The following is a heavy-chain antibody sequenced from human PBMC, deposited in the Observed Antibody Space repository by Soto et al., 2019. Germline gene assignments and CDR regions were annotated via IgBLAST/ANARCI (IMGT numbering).Heavy chain of an antibody. CDR3: VHRAGMGGNSWLPGH. CDR2: LYWDDDK. J-gene: IGHJ4*02. D-gene: IGHD6-13*01. V-gene: IGHV2-5*02. Sequence: QITLKESGPTLVKPTQTLTLTCTFSGFSLSTSEVGVGWIRQPPGKALEWLALLYWDDDKGYNPSLKSMLTITKDTPKIHVVLTLTDRNPLYTATYYFVHRAGMGGNSWLPGHGGQGTLVTVSS. CDR1: GFSLSTSEVG.